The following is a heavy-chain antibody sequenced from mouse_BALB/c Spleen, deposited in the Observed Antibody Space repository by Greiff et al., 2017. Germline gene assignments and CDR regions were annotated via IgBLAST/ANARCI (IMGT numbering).Heavy chain of an antibody. V-gene: IGHV5-12-1*01. CDR3: ARHGTTVVPNYYAMDY. CDR1: GFAFSSYD. CDR2: ISSGGGST. Sequence: DVMLVESGGGLVKPGGSLKLSCAASGFAFSSYDMSWVRQTPEKRLEWVAYISSGGGSTYYPDTVKGRFTISRDNAKNTLYLQMSSLKSEDTAMYYCARHGTTVVPNYYAMDYWGQGTSVTVSS. D-gene: IGHD1-1*01. J-gene: IGHJ4*01.